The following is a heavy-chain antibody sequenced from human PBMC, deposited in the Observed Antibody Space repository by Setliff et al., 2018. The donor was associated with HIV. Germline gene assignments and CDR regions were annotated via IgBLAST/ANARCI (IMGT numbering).Heavy chain of an antibody. V-gene: IGHV4-30-2*01. CDR2: VNHGRRT. CDR1: GGSISSGGYS. D-gene: IGHD4-17*01. CDR3: ARQLPPGDYADY. Sequence: PSETLSLTCGVSGGSISSGGYSWSWIRQPPGKGLEWIGEVNHGRRTNYKSSLKSRVTISIDTSKNQFSLRLTSVTAADTAVYYCARQLPPGDYADYWGQGTLVTVSS. J-gene: IGHJ4*02.